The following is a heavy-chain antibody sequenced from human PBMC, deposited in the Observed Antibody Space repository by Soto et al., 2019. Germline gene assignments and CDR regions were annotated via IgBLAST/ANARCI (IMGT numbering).Heavy chain of an antibody. V-gene: IGHV4-59*01. CDR3: ARDRVGVSSNWFDS. Sequence: SETLSLTCTVSGGSISSYYWSWIRQPPGKGLEWIGYIYYSGSTNYNPSLKSRVTISVDTSKNQFSLKLSSVTAADTAVYYCARDRVGVSSNWFDSWGRGTLVTVS. CDR1: GGSISSYY. J-gene: IGHJ5*01. D-gene: IGHD1-26*01. CDR2: IYYSGST.